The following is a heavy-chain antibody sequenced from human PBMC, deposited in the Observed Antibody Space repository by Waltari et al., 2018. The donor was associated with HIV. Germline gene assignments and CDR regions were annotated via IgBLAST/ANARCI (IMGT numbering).Heavy chain of an antibody. CDR3: ARARYCSSTRCYTKGRRNSFYYYALDV. CDR2: INHRGST. D-gene: IGHD2-2*02. Sequence: QVQLQQWGAGLLKPSATLSLTCAVYGGSFSRCSWNWIRQPPGEGVEWIGEINHRGSTNYNPSLKSRVIISVDTSMNQFALKLSSGTAADTAVYYCARARYCSSTRCYTKGRRNSFYYYALDVWGQGTTVTVSS. CDR1: GGSFSRCS. V-gene: IGHV4-34*01. J-gene: IGHJ6*02.